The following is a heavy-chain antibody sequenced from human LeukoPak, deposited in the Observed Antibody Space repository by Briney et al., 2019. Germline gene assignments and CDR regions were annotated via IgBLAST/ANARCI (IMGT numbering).Heavy chain of an antibody. V-gene: IGHV1-8*01. CDR1: GYPFTTWE. Sequence: GASVKVSCNTSGYPFTTWEINWVRQAAGQGLEWMGWVHPNSGNTAYAQKFQGRVTMTRDTSISTAYMEVSGLRSDDTAVYFCARGPRNDPWGQGTLVTVSS. J-gene: IGHJ5*02. CDR3: ARGPRNDP. D-gene: IGHD1-14*01. CDR2: VHPNSGNT.